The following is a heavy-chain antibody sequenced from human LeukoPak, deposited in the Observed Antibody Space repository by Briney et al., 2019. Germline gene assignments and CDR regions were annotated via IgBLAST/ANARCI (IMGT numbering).Heavy chain of an antibody. CDR3: ARPGGGYFDY. D-gene: IGHD6-25*01. V-gene: IGHV3-30*03. J-gene: IGHJ4*02. CDR2: ISYDGSNK. Sequence: GGSLRLSCAASGFTFSSHGMSWVRQAPGKGLEWVAVISYDGSNKYYADSVKGRFTISRDNSKNTLYLQMNSLRAEDTAVYYCARPGGGYFDYWGQGTLVTVSS. CDR1: GFTFSSHG.